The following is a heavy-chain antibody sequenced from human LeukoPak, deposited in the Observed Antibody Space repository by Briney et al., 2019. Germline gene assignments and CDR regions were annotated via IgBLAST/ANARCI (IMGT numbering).Heavy chain of an antibody. V-gene: IGHV3-49*04. CDR1: GFTFGDYA. CDR2: IRSKAYGGTT. J-gene: IGHJ6*02. Sequence: GRSLRLSCTASGFTFGDYAMSWVRQAPGKGLEWVGFIRSKAYGGTTEYAASVKGRFTISRDDSKSIAYLQMNSLKTEDTAVYYCARDPPGVPAALYYYYGMDVWGQGTTVTVSS. CDR3: ARDPPGVPAALYYYYGMDV. D-gene: IGHD2-2*01.